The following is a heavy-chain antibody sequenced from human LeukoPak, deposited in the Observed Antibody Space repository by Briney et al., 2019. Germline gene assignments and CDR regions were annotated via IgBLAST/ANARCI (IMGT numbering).Heavy chain of an antibody. Sequence: SETLSLTCTVSGGSISSYYWSWIRQSPGKGLEWIGYIYYSGSTNYNPSLKSRVTISIGTSRNYFSLKLSSVTAADTAVYYCARGLNYYYGSGSYYRAYYYYGRDVWGQGTTVTVSS. CDR1: GGSISSYY. J-gene: IGHJ6*02. CDR3: ARGLNYYYGSGSYYRAYYYYGRDV. D-gene: IGHD3-10*01. V-gene: IGHV4-59*01. CDR2: IYYSGST.